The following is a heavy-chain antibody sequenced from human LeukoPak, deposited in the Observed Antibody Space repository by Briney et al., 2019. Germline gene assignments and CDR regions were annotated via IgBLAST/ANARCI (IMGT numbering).Heavy chain of an antibody. CDR1: GFTVSSNY. Sequence: GGSLRLSCAASGFTVSSNYMSWVRQAPGKGLEWVSVIYSGGSTYYADSVKGRFTISRDNSKNTLYLQMNSLRAEDTAVYYCAREVRVGAAAGTRYYYYYYGMDVWGQGTTVTVSS. J-gene: IGHJ6*02. CDR3: AREVRVGAAAGTRYYYYYYGMDV. V-gene: IGHV3-66*01. CDR2: IYSGGST. D-gene: IGHD6-13*01.